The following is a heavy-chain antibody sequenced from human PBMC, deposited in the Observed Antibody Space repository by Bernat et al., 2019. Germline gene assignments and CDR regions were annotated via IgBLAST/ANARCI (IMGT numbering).Heavy chain of an antibody. V-gene: IGHV3-15*01. D-gene: IGHD2-15*01. J-gene: IGHJ3*02. CDR1: GFTFNNAW. Sequence: EMQLVESGGGLVKPGGSLRLSCAASGFTFNNAWMTWVRQVPGKRLEWVGRIMSKTAGGTTHYAAPVKDRSTISRDDSRNTVYLEMNSLKTEDTSVYFCTTGLKAAEHFDDAFDIWGQGTMVSVSS. CDR3: TTGLKAAEHFDDAFDI. CDR2: IMSKTAGGTT.